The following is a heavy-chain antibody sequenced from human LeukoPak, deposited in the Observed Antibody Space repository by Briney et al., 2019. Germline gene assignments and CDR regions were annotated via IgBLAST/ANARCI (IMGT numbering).Heavy chain of an antibody. Sequence: GGSLRLSCAASGFTFSGSAMHWVRQASGKGLEWVGRIRSKANSYATAYAASVKGRFTISRDDSKNTAYLQMNSLKTEDTAVYYCTRFQAARSYYYYYMDVWGKGTTVTVSS. CDR1: GFTFSGSA. V-gene: IGHV3-73*01. J-gene: IGHJ6*03. CDR3: TRFQAARSYYYYYMDV. CDR2: IRSKANSYAT. D-gene: IGHD6-6*01.